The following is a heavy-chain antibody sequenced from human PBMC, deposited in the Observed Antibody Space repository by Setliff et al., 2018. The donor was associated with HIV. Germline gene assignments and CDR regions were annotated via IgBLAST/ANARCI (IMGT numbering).Heavy chain of an antibody. CDR2: IYYSGST. J-gene: IGHJ6*03. D-gene: IGHD3-10*01. V-gene: IGHV4-61*01. Sequence: SETLSLTCTVSGGSISSRSYYWSWLRQPPGKGLEWIGYIYYSGSTNYNPSLKSRVTISVDTSKNQFSLKLSSVTAADTAVYYCARDGPLEGSYRYYYYYMDIWGQGTLVTVS. CDR1: GGSISSRSYY. CDR3: ARDGPLEGSYRYYYYYMDI.